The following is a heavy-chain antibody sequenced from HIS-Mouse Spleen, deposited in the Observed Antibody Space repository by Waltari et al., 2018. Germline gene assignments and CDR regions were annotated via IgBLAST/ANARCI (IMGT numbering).Heavy chain of an antibody. D-gene: IGHD3-3*01. Sequence: QVQLQESGPGLVKPSQTLSLTCTVPGGSISSGVYYWPWLSQPPGQGLEWIGYIYYSGSTYYNPSLKSRVTISVDTSKNQFSLKLSYVTAADTAVYYCARSPYYDFWSGYSDNWFDPWGQGTLVTVSS. CDR2: IYYSGST. V-gene: IGHV4-31*03. CDR1: GGSISSGVYY. CDR3: ARSPYYDFWSGYSDNWFDP. J-gene: IGHJ5*02.